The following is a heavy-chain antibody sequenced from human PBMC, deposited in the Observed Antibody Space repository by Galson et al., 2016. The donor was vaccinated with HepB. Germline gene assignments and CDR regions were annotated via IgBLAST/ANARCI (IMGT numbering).Heavy chain of an antibody. CDR3: ARLPGRQQLATGAAGFFF. J-gene: IGHJ3*01. Sequence: SETLSLTCTVSGDSISGTPYFWGWIRQPPRKGLEWIGSLFHSGNTFYNPSLKSRATMSIDTSKNQFSLRLRSVTAADTAVYFCARLPGRQQLATGAAGFFFWGPGTMVAVSS. CDR2: LFHSGNT. D-gene: IGHD6-19*01. CDR1: GDSISGTPYF. V-gene: IGHV4-39*01.